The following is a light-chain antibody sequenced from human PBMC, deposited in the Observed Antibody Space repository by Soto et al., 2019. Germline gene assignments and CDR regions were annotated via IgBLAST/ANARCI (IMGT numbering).Light chain of an antibody. CDR2: HDT. V-gene: IGLV3-21*02. CDR3: QVWDSRSDHYV. J-gene: IGLJ1*01. Sequence: SYELTQPPSVSVAPGQTARITCGGNNIGSKSVHWYQQKPGQAPVLVVYHDTDRPSGIPERFSGSNSGNTATLTISRVEAGDEADYYCQVWDSRSDHYVFGTGTKLTVL. CDR1: NIGSKS.